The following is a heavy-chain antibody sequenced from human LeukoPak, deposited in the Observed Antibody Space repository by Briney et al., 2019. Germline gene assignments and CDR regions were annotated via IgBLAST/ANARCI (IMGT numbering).Heavy chain of an antibody. CDR3: AKSPASGYLDY. CDR1: GFTFSSYG. J-gene: IGHJ4*02. CDR2: ISYDGSNK. D-gene: IGHD2-15*01. Sequence: PGGSLRLSCAASGFTFSSYGMHWVRQAPGKGLEWVAVISYDGSNKYYADSVKGRFTISRDNSKNTLYLQMNSLRAEDTAVYYCAKSPASGYLDYWGQGTLVTVSS. V-gene: IGHV3-30*18.